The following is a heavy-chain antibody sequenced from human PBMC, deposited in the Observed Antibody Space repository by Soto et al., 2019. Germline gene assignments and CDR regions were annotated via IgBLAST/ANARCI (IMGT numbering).Heavy chain of an antibody. V-gene: IGHV3-23*01. J-gene: IGHJ4*02. D-gene: IGHD3-3*01. CDR3: ARGDPYYDLGIEC. CDR2: ISGSGART. CDR1: GFTFSNYA. Sequence: GGSLRLSCAVSGFTFSNYAMSWVRQAPGKGLEWVTSISGSGARTYYADSVKGRITTSRDNSKNTLFLQMSSLRDEDTAVYYCARGDPYYDLGIECWGQGTVVTVSS.